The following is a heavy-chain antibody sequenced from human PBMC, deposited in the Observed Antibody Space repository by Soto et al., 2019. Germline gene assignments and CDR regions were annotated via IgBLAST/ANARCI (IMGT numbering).Heavy chain of an antibody. CDR1: GGPISSYY. CDR3: ARRYGGAFDI. CDR2: IYYSGST. D-gene: IGHD3-10*01. V-gene: IGHV4-59*08. J-gene: IGHJ3*02. Sequence: SETLSLTCTVSGGPISSYYWSWIRQPPGKGLEWIGYIYYSGSTNYNPSLKRVTISVDTSKNQFSLKLSSVTAADTAVYYCARRYGGAFDIWGQGTMVTVSS.